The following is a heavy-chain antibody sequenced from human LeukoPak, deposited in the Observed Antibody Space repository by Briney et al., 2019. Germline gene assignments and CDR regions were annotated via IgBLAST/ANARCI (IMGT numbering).Heavy chain of an antibody. CDR1: GGSISSYY. Sequence: SETLSLTCTVSGGSISSYYWSWIRQPAGKGLEWIGRIYTSGSTNYNPSLKSRVTMSVDTSKNQFSLKLSSVTAADTAVYYCARVATISNYYYGMVVWGQGTTVTVSS. D-gene: IGHD5-12*01. J-gene: IGHJ6*02. CDR2: IYTSGST. CDR3: ARVATISNYYYGMVV. V-gene: IGHV4-4*07.